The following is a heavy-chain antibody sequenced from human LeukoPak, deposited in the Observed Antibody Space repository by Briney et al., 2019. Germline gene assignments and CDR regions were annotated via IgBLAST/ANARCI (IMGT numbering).Heavy chain of an antibody. J-gene: IGHJ4*02. V-gene: IGHV3-23*01. D-gene: IGHD4-17*01. Sequence: GGSLRLSCEASGFTFSSYAMSWVRQAPGKGLEWVSNITGSGGDTYYADSVKGRFTISRDNSKNTLYLQMNSLRAEDTAVYYCATYTVTPRHFDYWGQGTLVTVSS. CDR3: ATYTVTPRHFDY. CDR1: GFTFSSYA. CDR2: ITGSGGDT.